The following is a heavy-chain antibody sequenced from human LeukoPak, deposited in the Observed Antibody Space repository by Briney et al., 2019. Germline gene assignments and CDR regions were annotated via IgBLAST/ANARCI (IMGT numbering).Heavy chain of an antibody. D-gene: IGHD3-9*01. CDR2: IIPIFGTA. Sequence: ASVKVSCKDSGGTFISYSISWVRQAPGQGLEWMGGIIPIFGTANYAQKFQGRVTITADESTSTAYMELSSLRSEDTAVYYCARSKALRLDDIYYWGQGTLVTVSS. CDR1: GGTFISYS. V-gene: IGHV1-69*13. J-gene: IGHJ4*02. CDR3: ARSKALRLDDIYY.